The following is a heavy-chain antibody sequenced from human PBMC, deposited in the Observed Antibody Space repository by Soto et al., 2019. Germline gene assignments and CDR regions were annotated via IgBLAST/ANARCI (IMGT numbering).Heavy chain of an antibody. Sequence: ASVKVSCKASGYTFTSYAMHWVRQAPGQRLEWMGWINAGNGNTKYSQKFQGRVTITRDTSASTAYMELSSLRSEDTAVYYCARVPLIAVAGHFDYWGQGTLVTVSS. CDR1: GYTFTSYA. D-gene: IGHD6-19*01. J-gene: IGHJ4*02. V-gene: IGHV1-3*01. CDR3: ARVPLIAVAGHFDY. CDR2: INAGNGNT.